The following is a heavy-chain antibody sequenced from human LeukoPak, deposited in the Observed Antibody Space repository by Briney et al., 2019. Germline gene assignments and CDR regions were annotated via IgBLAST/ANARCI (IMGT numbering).Heavy chain of an antibody. Sequence: PSETLSLTCTVSGGSISGYYWSWIRQPPGEGLEWIGYIYDSGSTTYNPSLKSRVTISEDTSKNQFSLKLTSVTAADTAVYYCASADLYANVFDTWGQGTMVTVSS. J-gene: IGHJ3*02. CDR1: GGSISGYY. D-gene: IGHD2-8*01. V-gene: IGHV4-59*01. CDR3: ASADLYANVFDT. CDR2: IYDSGST.